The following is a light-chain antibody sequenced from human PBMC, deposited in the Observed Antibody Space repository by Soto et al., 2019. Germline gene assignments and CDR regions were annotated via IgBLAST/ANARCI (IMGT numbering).Light chain of an antibody. J-gene: IGLJ2*01. Sequence: QSVLTQPPSVSGAPGQRVTISCTGSSSNIGAGYDVHWYQQLPGRAPKLLIYGNTNRPSGVPDRFSGSKSGTSASLAITGLQAEEEADYYCLYVGSSRSVVFGGGTKLTVL. CDR2: GNT. CDR1: SSNIGAGYD. CDR3: LYVGSSRSVV. V-gene: IGLV1-40*01.